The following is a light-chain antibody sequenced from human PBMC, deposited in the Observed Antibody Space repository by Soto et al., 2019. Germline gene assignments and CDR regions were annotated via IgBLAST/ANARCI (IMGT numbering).Light chain of an antibody. CDR3: QPANSVPLS. CDR2: AAS. Sequence: DIQMPQSPSSVSASVGDRVTVTCRTSQGISSWLAWYQQKPGQAPKLLIYAASSLQSGVPSRFSGSGSGTDFTLTISRLQPEGFATYYCQPANSVPLSFGGGTKVEIK. J-gene: IGKJ4*01. V-gene: IGKV1-12*01. CDR1: QGISSW.